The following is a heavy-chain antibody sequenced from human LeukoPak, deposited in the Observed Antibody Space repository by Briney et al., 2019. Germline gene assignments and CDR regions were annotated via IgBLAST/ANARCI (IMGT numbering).Heavy chain of an antibody. V-gene: IGHV4-59*01. CDR2: IYYSGNT. D-gene: IGHD1-26*01. CDR3: ARLGSYFDY. Sequence: SETLSLTCIVSGGSINSYYSSWIRQPPGKGLEWIGYIYYSGNTNYNPSLKSRVTISVDTSKNQFSLKLNSVTAADTAVYYCARLGSYFDYWGQGTLVTVSS. J-gene: IGHJ4*02. CDR1: GGSINSYY.